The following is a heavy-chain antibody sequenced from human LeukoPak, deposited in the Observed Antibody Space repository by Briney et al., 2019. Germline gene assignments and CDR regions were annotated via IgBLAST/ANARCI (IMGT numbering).Heavy chain of an antibody. CDR3: AREAYGPDYYMDV. CDR2: IREDGSEK. CDR1: GFTFSSSW. Sequence: GGSLRLSCVASGFTFSSSWMTWVRQAPGKGLEWVASIREDGSEKTSVDSVKGRFTISRDNAKNSLYLQMDSLRAEDTAVYYCAREAYGPDYYMDVWGKGTTVTISS. V-gene: IGHV3-7*01. D-gene: IGHD3-10*01. J-gene: IGHJ6*03.